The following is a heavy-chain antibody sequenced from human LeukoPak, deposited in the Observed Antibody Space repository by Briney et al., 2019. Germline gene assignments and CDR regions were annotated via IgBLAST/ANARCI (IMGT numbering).Heavy chain of an antibody. V-gene: IGHV1-69*05. Sequence: GASVKVSCKASGGTFSSYAISWVRQAPGQGLEWMGRIIPIFGTANYAQKFQGRVTITTDESTSTAYMELSSLRSEDTAVYCCARDRYDFWSGPYYFDYWGQGTLVTVSS. J-gene: IGHJ4*02. D-gene: IGHD3-3*01. CDR1: GGTFSSYA. CDR3: ARDRYDFWSGPYYFDY. CDR2: IIPIFGTA.